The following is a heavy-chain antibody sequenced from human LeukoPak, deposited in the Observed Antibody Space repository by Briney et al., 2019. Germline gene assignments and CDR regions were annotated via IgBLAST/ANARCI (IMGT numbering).Heavy chain of an antibody. Sequence: ASVKVSCKASGGTXSSYAINWVRQAPGQGLEWMGRIIRGLGISNYAQKFQGRVTITADKSTSTTYMELSSLRSEDTAVYYCAKERSYYDSSGYLDYWGQGTLVTVSS. CDR2: IIRGLGIS. D-gene: IGHD3-22*01. J-gene: IGHJ4*02. V-gene: IGHV1-69*04. CDR1: GGTXSSYA. CDR3: AKERSYYDSSGYLDY.